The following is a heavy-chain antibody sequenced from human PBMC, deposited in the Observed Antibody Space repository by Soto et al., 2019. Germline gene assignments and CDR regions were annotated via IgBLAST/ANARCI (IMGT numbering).Heavy chain of an antibody. V-gene: IGHV1-46*01. D-gene: IGHD3-22*01. Sequence: ASVKVSCKASGYTFTYYYIHWVRHAPGQGLEWMGVINPSTGSTNYAQKLQGRVTMTTDTSTSTAYMELRSLRSDDTAVYYCARDQGGYYYDSTGYFFDYWGQGTLVTVSS. CDR2: INPSTGST. CDR1: GYTFTYYY. CDR3: ARDQGGYYYDSTGYFFDY. J-gene: IGHJ4*02.